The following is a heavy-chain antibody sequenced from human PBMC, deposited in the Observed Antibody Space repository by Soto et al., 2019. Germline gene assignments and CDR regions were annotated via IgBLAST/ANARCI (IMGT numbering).Heavy chain of an antibody. J-gene: IGHJ6*02. Sequence: ASVKVSCKASGYTFTSYGISWVRQAPGQGLEWIGWISAYNGNTNYAQKLQGRVTMTTDTSTSTAYMELRSLSSVTAADTAVYFCARKWGLLPYYVMNVWGHGTAVTVSS. CDR1: GYTFTSYG. V-gene: IGHV1-18*04. CDR2: ISAYNGNT. D-gene: IGHD1-26*01. CDR3: ARKWGLLPYYVMNV.